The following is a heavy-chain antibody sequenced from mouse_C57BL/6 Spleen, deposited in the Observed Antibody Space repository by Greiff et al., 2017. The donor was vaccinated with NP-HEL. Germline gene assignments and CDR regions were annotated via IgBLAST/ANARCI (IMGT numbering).Heavy chain of an antibody. CDR1: GFTFSDYG. D-gene: IGHD1-1*01. V-gene: IGHV5-17*01. CDR2: ISSGSSTI. Sequence: EVKLMESGGGLVKPGGSLKLSCAASGFTFSDYGMHWVRLAPEKGLEWVAYISSGSSTIYYADTVKGRFTISRDNAKNTLFLQMTSLRSEDTAMYYCARGGSFYGSSYYFDYWGQGTTLTVSS. CDR3: ARGGSFYGSSYYFDY. J-gene: IGHJ2*01.